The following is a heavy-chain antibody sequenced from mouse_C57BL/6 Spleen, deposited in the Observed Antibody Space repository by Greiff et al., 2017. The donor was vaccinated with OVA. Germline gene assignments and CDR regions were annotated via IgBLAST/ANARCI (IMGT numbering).Heavy chain of an antibody. Sequence: EVKVVESGGDLVKPGGSLKLSCAASGFTFSSYGMSWVRQTPDKRLEWVATISSGGSYTYYPDSVKGRFTISRDNAKNTLYLQMSSLKSEDTAMYYCARDGVYDYVNYAMDYWGQGTSVTVSS. V-gene: IGHV5-6*01. CDR1: GFTFSSYG. D-gene: IGHD2-4*01. J-gene: IGHJ4*01. CDR3: ARDGVYDYVNYAMDY. CDR2: ISSGGSYT.